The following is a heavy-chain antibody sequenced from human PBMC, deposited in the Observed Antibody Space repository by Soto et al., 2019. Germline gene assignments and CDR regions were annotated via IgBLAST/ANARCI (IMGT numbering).Heavy chain of an antibody. CDR1: GFTFDDYA. J-gene: IGHJ4*02. Sequence: PGGSLRLSCAASGFTFDDYAMHWVRQAPGKGLEWVSGISWNSGSIGYADSVKGRFTISRDNAKNSLYLQMNSLRAEDTALYYCAKGGVWFGELIRSYFDYWGQGTLVTVSS. V-gene: IGHV3-9*01. CDR3: AKGGVWFGELIRSYFDY. CDR2: ISWNSGSI. D-gene: IGHD3-10*01.